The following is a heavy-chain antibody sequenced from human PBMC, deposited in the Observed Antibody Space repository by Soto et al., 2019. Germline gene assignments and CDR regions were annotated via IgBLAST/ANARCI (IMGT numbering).Heavy chain of an antibody. CDR1: GFTFSTYN. Sequence: GSLRLSCAASGFTFSTYNMNWVRQAPGKGLEWVSYISSSSGTIYYADSVKGRFTISRDNAKNSLFLQMNSLRAEDTAVYYCTRDALRFYYWGQGTLVTVSS. V-gene: IGHV3-48*01. J-gene: IGHJ4*02. CDR2: ISSSSGTI. CDR3: TRDALRFYY. D-gene: IGHD3-3*01.